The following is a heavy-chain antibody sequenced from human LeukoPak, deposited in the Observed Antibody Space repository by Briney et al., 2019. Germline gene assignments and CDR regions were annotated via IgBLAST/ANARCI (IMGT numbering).Heavy chain of an antibody. Sequence: ASVKVSCKASGYTFTSYDINWVRQATGQGLEWMGWMNPNSGNTGYAQKFQGRVTMTRNTSISTAYMELSGLRSEDTAVYYCARGPTRHGGNGMVPAYWGQGTLVTVSS. CDR1: GYTFTSYD. V-gene: IGHV1-8*01. CDR3: ARGPTRHGGNGMVPAY. CDR2: MNPNSGNT. J-gene: IGHJ4*02. D-gene: IGHD4-23*01.